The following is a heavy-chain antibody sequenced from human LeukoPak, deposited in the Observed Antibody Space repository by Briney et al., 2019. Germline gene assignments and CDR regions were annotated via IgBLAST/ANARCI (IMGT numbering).Heavy chain of an antibody. Sequence: SETLSLTCTVSGGSISSYYWSWIRQPPGKGLEWIGYIYYSGSTNYNPSLKSRVTISVDTSKNQFSLKLSSVTAADTAAYYCARARYYDSSSWGYFDYWGQGTLVTVSS. V-gene: IGHV4-59*01. CDR1: GGSISSYY. CDR3: ARARYYDSSSWGYFDY. CDR2: IYYSGST. J-gene: IGHJ4*02. D-gene: IGHD3-22*01.